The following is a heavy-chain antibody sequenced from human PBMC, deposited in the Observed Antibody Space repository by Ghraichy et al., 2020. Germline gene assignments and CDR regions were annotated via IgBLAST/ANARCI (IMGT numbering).Heavy chain of an antibody. D-gene: IGHD6-19*01. CDR3: ASRLGVADARESGY. Sequence: GGSLRLSCEASEFSVRDNYMSWVRLVPGKGLEWISVIYQNHNTYYANSVRGRFTVSRDDSKNTVYLQMNSLRAEDTAMYYCASRLGVADARESGYWGQGTLVTVSS. J-gene: IGHJ4*02. V-gene: IGHV3-53*01. CDR2: IYQNHNT. CDR1: EFSVRDNY.